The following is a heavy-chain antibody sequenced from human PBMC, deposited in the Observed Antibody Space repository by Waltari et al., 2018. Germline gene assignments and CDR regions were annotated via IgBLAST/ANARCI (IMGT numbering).Heavy chain of an antibody. V-gene: IGHV1-3*01. D-gene: IGHD3-3*01. CDR1: GYTFTSYA. J-gene: IGHJ4*02. CDR2: INAGNGNT. CDR3: ARVRFLEWSFFDY. Sequence: QVQLVQSGAEVKKPGASVKVSCKASGYTFTSYAMHWVRQAPGQRLEWMGWINAGNGNTKFSQKFQGRVTITRDTSASTAYMELSSLRSEDTAVYYCARVRFLEWSFFDYWGQGTLVTVSS.